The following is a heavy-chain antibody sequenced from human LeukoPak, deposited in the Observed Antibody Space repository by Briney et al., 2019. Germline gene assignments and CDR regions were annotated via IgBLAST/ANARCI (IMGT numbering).Heavy chain of an antibody. CDR1: GGSISSSSYY. Sequence: SETLSLTCTVSGGSISSSSYYWGWIRQPPGKGLEWIGSIYYSGSTYYNPSLKSRVTISVDTSKNQFSLKLSSVTAADTAVYYCARSWFPSVAAPFDYWGQGNLVIVSS. D-gene: IGHD6-19*01. J-gene: IGHJ4*02. CDR3: ARSWFPSVAAPFDY. V-gene: IGHV4-39*07. CDR2: IYYSGST.